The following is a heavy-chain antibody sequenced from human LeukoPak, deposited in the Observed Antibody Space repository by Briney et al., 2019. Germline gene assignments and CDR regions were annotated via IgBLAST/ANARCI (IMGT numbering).Heavy chain of an antibody. CDR1: GFTFSRYS. CDR3: ARDGSLPYDAFDI. V-gene: IGHV3-21*01. Sequence: VGSLRLSCAASGFTFSRYSMNWVRQAPGEGLEWVSSISSSSSYLYYADSAKGRFTNSRDNPKTSLHLQMNRLRAEDTAVYYCARDGSLPYDAFDIWGQGTMVTVSS. J-gene: IGHJ3*02. CDR2: ISSSSSYL.